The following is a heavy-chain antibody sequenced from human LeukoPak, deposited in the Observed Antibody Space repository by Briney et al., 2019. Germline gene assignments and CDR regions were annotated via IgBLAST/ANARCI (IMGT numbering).Heavy chain of an antibody. V-gene: IGHV3-53*01. J-gene: IGHJ6*02. CDR1: GFTVSSNY. D-gene: IGHD3-10*02. Sequence: GGSLRLSCAASGFTVSSNYMSWVRQAPGKGLEWVSVIYSGGSTYYADSVKGRFTISRDNSKNTLYLQMNSLRAEDTAVYYCARDLSPESVRGYYYYGMDVWGQGTTVTVSS. CDR3: ARDLSPESVRGYYYYGMDV. CDR2: IYSGGST.